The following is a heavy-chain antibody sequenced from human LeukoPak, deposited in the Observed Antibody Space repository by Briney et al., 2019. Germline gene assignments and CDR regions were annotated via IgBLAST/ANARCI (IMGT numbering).Heavy chain of an antibody. CDR3: ARGGSYFDISGYYFY. CDR1: GFTVGSNT. V-gene: IGHV3-66*01. CDR2: IYSGGST. Sequence: GGSLRLSCAASGFTVGSNTMSWVRQAPGKGLEWVSIIYSGGSTSYADSVKGRFTISRDNSKNTLYLQMDSLRTEDTAVYYCARGGSYFDISGYYFYWGQGTLVTVSS. J-gene: IGHJ4*02. D-gene: IGHD3-22*01.